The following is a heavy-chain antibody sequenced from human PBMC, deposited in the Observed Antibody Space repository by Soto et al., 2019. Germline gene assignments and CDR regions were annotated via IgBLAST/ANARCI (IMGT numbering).Heavy chain of an antibody. V-gene: IGHV1-2*02. Sequence: QVQLVQSGAEVKKPGASVSVSCKASGYTFTGDYLHWVRQAPGQGLEWMAWINPKSGYTKSAQKFQARVPLTRDTSISAAYMELRSLRSEDTAVYFCARYTGSNSLFDSWGQGTLVTVSS. CDR1: GYTFTGDY. J-gene: IGHJ4*02. CDR2: INPKSGYT. CDR3: ARYTGSNSLFDS. D-gene: IGHD1-26*01.